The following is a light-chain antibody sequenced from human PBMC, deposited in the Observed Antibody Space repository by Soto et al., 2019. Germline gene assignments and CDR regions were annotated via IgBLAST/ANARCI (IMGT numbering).Light chain of an antibody. CDR1: QSLSSD. V-gene: IGKV3-11*01. J-gene: IGKJ4*01. CDR2: DAS. CDR3: QQRSNWPLT. Sequence: EIVLTQSPDTLSLSPGERATLSCRASQSLSSDLAWYQQKPGQAPRLLIYDASNRATGIPARFSGSGSGTDFPLTISSLEPDDFAVYYCQQRSNWPLTFGGGTKVEIK.